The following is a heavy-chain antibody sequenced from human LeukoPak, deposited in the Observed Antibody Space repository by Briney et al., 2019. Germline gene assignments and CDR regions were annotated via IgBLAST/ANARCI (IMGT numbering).Heavy chain of an antibody. J-gene: IGHJ3*02. CDR2: IYPGDSDT. CDR1: GYSFTTYW. V-gene: IGHV5-51*01. D-gene: IGHD1-26*01. Sequence: GESLRISCKVSGYSFTTYWIGWVRQMPGKGLEWMGIIYPGDSDTTYSPSFQGQVTISADKSISTAYLQWSSLKASDTAMYYCARVNSGSYSDAFDIWGQGTMVTVSS. CDR3: ARVNSGSYSDAFDI.